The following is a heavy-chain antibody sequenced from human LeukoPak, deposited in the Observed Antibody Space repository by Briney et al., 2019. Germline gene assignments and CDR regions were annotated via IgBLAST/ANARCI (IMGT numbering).Heavy chain of an antibody. V-gene: IGHV4-59*01. D-gene: IGHD3-10*01. CDR1: GGSISSYY. J-gene: IGHJ5*02. CDR2: IYYSGST. Sequence: ESSETLSLTCTVSGGSISSYYWSWIRQPPGKGLEWIGYIYYSGSTNYKPSLKSRVTISVDTPKNQFSLKLSSVIAADTAVYYCARGGYYGSGNDFRFDPWGQGTLVTVSS. CDR3: ARGGYYGSGNDFRFDP.